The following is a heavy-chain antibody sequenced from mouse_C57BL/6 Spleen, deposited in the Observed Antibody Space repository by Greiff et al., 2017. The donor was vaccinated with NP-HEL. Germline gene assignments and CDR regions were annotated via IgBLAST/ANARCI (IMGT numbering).Heavy chain of an antibody. D-gene: IGHD4-1*01. CDR3: TSLTGTGWFAY. CDR1: GFTFGDAW. V-gene: IGHV6-6*01. CDR2: IRNKANNHAT. Sequence: EVQGVESGGGLVQPGGSMKLSCAASGFTFGDAWMDWVRQSPEKGLEWVAEIRNKANNHATYYAESVKGRFTISRDDSKSSVYLQMNSLRAEDTGIYYCTSLTGTGWFAYWGQGTLVTVSA. J-gene: IGHJ3*01.